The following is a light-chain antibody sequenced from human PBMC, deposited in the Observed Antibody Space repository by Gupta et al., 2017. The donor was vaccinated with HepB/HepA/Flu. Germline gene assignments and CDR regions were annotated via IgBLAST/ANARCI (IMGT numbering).Light chain of an antibody. J-gene: IGLJ2*01. CDR2: DDS. CDR1: DSGTKS. Sequence: SYVLPQSPSVAVAPGKTDRITWGGDDSGTKSVRWYQQKPGQAPVLVVYDDSDRPSGIPERFSGSYSRITATLTISRVEAGDEADYYCQGWDSSSDHPAIFGGGTKLTVL. V-gene: IGLV3-21*03. CDR3: QGWDSSSDHPAI.